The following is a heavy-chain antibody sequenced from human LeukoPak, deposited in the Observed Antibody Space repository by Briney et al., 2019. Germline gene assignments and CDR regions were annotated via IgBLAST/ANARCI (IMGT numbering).Heavy chain of an antibody. CDR3: ARVSAILTGYHNSFDP. Sequence: ASVKVSFKACRYTFTGYYRHSVRQAPGQGGAWVGWSRAYNGNTNYEQKLRGRVTMPTDTSTSKAYMELRRLRSDDTAVYSCARVSAILTGYHNSFDPWGQGTLVTVSS. CDR1: RYTFTGYY. D-gene: IGHD3-9*01. CDR2: SRAYNGNT. J-gene: IGHJ5*02. V-gene: IGHV1-18*04.